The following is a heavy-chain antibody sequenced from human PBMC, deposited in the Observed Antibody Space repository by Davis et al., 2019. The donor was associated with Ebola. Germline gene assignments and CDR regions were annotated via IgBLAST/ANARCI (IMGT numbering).Heavy chain of an antibody. D-gene: IGHD3-10*02. V-gene: IGHV3-73*01. J-gene: IGHJ4*02. CDR2: IRSNANSHAT. Sequence: GGSLTLSCAASGFTFSGPAMTWLRPASGKGLEWVGRIRSNANSHATAYAASVKGRFTISRDDSKNTAYLQMNSLKTEDSGVYYCICSQQPFDYWGQGTLVTVSS. CDR3: ICSQQPFDY. CDR1: GFTFSGPA.